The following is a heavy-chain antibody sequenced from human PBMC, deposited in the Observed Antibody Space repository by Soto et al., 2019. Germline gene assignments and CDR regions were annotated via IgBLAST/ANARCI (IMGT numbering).Heavy chain of an antibody. D-gene: IGHD2-21*02. CDR3: VRTAREGAVAPHWFDR. Sequence: TLSVACPVSGDSIRSTDYYWSWIRQAPGKGLEWIGYVYYTGITYYNPSLMSRLTISVDTSKNQFSLKLTSVTAAETAVYYCVRTAREGAVAPHWFDRWGQGTQVTVYS. CDR1: GDSIRSTDYY. V-gene: IGHV4-30-4*01. CDR2: VYYTGIT. J-gene: IGHJ5*02.